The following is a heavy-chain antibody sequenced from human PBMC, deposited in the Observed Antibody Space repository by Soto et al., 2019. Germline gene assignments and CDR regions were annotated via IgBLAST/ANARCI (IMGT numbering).Heavy chain of an antibody. CDR1: GFTFDDHG. CDR2: ITWNGATT. CDR3: AREGGVVVDVDAFDV. J-gene: IGHJ3*01. D-gene: IGHD2-2*01. V-gene: IGHV3-20*04. Sequence: EVQLVESGGGVVRPGGSLRLSCAASGFTFDDHGMTWVRQAPGKGLEWVSGITWNGATTGYADSVKGRFTISRDNAKNSLYLQINSLRVEDTALYYCAREGGVVVDVDAFDVWGQGTMVTVSS.